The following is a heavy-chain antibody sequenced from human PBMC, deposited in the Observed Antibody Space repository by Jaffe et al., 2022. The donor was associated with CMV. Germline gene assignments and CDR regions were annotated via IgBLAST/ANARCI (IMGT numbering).Heavy chain of an antibody. D-gene: IGHD3-16*01. J-gene: IGHJ4*02. CDR3: ARDGGIIALGY. Sequence: QVQLQESGPGLVKPSQTLSLTCTVSGGSISSGDYYWSWLRQFPGKGLEWIGYIHYSGSTYYNPSLKSRVTISLDTSKNHFSLRLSSVTAADTAVYFCARDGGIIALGYWGQGTLVTVSS. CDR2: IHYSGST. CDR1: GGSISSGDYY. V-gene: IGHV4-31*03.